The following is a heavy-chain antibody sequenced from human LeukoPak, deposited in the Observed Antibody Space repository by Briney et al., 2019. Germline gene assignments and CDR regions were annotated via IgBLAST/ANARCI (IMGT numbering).Heavy chain of an antibody. V-gene: IGHV3-30*18. CDR2: ISYDGSIK. D-gene: IGHD3-22*01. Sequence: GRSLRLSCAASGFTFSSYGMHWARQAPGKGLEWVAVISYDGSIKFYADSVKGRFTISRDNSKNTLYLQMSSLRAEDTAVYYCAKDWGYDSSGYFDYWGQGTLVTVSS. J-gene: IGHJ4*02. CDR3: AKDWGYDSSGYFDY. CDR1: GFTFSSYG.